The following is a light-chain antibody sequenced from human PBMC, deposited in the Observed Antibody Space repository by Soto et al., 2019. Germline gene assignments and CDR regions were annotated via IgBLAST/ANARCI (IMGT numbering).Light chain of an antibody. J-gene: IGLJ1*01. CDR2: EVS. V-gene: IGLV2-14*01. CDR1: SSDVAGYNY. CDR3: SSYTSSSTLYV. Sequence: QSVLTQPASVSGSPGQSITISCTGTSSDVAGYNYVSWYQQQPGKAPKLMIYEVSNRPSGVSNRFSGSKSGNTASLTISGLQAEDEADYYCSSYTSSSTLYVFGAGTKSPS.